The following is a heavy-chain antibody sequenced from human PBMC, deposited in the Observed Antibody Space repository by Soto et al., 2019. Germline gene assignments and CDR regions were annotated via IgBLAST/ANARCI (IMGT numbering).Heavy chain of an antibody. V-gene: IGHV5-51*01. Sequence: GESLKISWEGSGYRFTTYWIGWGRQMPGKGLEWMGIIYPGDSETRYNPSFQGHVTISADKSNNPTYLQWSSLKASDTATYYCARHLGVTAAGTRWYFDLWGRGTLVTVSS. D-gene: IGHD6-13*01. CDR1: GYRFTTYW. CDR3: ARHLGVTAAGTRWYFDL. CDR2: IYPGDSET. J-gene: IGHJ2*01.